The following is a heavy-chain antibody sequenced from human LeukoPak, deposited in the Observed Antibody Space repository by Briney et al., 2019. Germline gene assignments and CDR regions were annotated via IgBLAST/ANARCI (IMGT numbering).Heavy chain of an antibody. Sequence: PSETLSLTCIGSDGSIRSSFWWRWVRQPPGKGLEWIGEVNHSGSTNYNPSLNIRVTISVDKSKTQFSLNLTSVTAADTAVYYCAREDGGSTKDFGRFIWGQGTLVTVSS. V-gene: IGHV4-4*02. CDR1: DGSIRSSFW. CDR2: VNHSGST. J-gene: IGHJ4*02. D-gene: IGHD4-23*01. CDR3: AREDGGSTKDFGRFI.